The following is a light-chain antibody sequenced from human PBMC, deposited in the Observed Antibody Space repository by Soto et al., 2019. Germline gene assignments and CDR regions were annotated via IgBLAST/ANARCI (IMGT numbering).Light chain of an antibody. CDR2: DVS. V-gene: IGLV2-14*01. CDR3: SSYTSSSTLYV. CDR1: SSDVGGYNY. Sequence: QSALTQPASVSGSPGQSITISCTGTSSDVGGYNYVSWYQQHPGKAPKLMIYDVSNRPSWVSNRFSGSKSGNTASLTISGLQAEDEADYYCSSYTSSSTLYVFGTGTKLTVL. J-gene: IGLJ1*01.